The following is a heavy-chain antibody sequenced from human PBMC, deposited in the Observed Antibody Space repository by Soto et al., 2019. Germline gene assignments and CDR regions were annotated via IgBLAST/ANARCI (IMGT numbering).Heavy chain of an antibody. D-gene: IGHD2-2*01. CDR3: ARGPSSLTRFDY. CDR2: ISYDGSNK. J-gene: IGHJ4*02. CDR1: GFTFSSYA. Sequence: QVQLVESGGGVVQPGRSLRLSCAASGFTFSSYAMHWVRQAPGKGLEWVAVISYDGSNKYYADSVKGRFIISRDNSKNTLYLQMNSLRAEDTAVYYCARGPSSLTRFDYWGQGTLVTVSS. V-gene: IGHV3-30-3*01.